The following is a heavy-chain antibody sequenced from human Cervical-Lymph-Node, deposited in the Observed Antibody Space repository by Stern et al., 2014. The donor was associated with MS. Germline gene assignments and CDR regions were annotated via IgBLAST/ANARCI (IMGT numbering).Heavy chain of an antibody. D-gene: IGHD3-3*01. V-gene: IGHV3-21*01. Sequence: EVQLVESGGGLVKPGGSLSLSCVGSGFTFSDSGMNCVLQAPGKGLEWVSSISRRSAYIYSADSVRGRFTVSRDNAENSVYLDMTSLRAEDTAVYYCARGHILRFMEWESPDSYYNYYAMDVWGQGTTVTVSS. CDR2: ISRRSAYI. J-gene: IGHJ6*02. CDR3: ARGHILRFMEWESPDSYYNYYAMDV. CDR1: GFTFSDSG.